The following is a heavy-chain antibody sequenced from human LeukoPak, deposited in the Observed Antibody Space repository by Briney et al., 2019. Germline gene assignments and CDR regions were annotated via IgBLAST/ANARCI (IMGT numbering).Heavy chain of an antibody. Sequence: GGSLRLSCAASGFNFDSYSMNWVRQAPGKGLEWVSHISGSGGDTYYADSVKGRFTISRDNSKNTLYLQMNSLRAEDTAVYYCAKGGCTSGYCGFDYWGQGTLVTVSS. CDR1: GFNFDSYS. D-gene: IGHD3-22*01. V-gene: IGHV3-23*01. CDR2: ISGSGGDT. CDR3: AKGGCTSGYCGFDY. J-gene: IGHJ4*02.